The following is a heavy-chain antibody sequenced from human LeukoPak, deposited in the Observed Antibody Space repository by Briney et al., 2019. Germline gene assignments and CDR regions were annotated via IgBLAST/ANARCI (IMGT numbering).Heavy chain of an antibody. D-gene: IGHD5-24*01. Sequence: GASVKVSCKASGYTFTSYYMHWVRQAPGQGLEWMGIINPSGGSTNYAQKFQGRVTITADKSTSTAYMELSSLRSEDTAVYYCASPDGYNFFDYWGQGTLVTVSS. CDR1: GYTFTSYY. J-gene: IGHJ4*02. CDR3: ASPDGYNFFDY. CDR2: INPSGGST. V-gene: IGHV1-46*01.